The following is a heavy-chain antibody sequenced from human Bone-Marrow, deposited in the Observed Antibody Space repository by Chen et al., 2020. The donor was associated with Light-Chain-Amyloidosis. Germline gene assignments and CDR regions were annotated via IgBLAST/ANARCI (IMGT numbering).Heavy chain of an antibody. CDR1: GLTFSQNS. Sequence: DVQLVESGGGRVQPGGSLRLSCEVSGLTFSQNSMAWVRQVPGKGLQWVAFFYGSRSTFYAGLVKGRFTVARDEPRNTLFLQMDSLRVDDTAVYYCAKTEGYDFWRNGMDVWGQGTTVIVS. CDR3: AKTEGYDFWRNGMDV. J-gene: IGHJ6*02. V-gene: IGHV3-53*01. D-gene: IGHD3-3*01. CDR2: FYGSRST.